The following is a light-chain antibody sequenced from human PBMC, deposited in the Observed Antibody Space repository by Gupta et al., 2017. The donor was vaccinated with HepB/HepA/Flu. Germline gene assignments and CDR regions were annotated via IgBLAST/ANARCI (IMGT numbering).Light chain of an antibody. J-gene: IGKJ1*01. CDR3: QKEDRSLGA. V-gene: IGKV3-20*01. CDR2: GAS. CDR1: QSVSSSY. Sequence: EIVLTQSPGTLSLSPGERATLSCRASQSVSSSYLAWYQQKPGQAPRLLIYGASSRATGIPDRFSGSGSGTEFTLTISRREPEDFAVYYCQKEDRSLGAFGQGTKVEIK.